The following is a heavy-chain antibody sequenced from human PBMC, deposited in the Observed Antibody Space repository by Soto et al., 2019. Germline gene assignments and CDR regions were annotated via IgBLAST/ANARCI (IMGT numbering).Heavy chain of an antibody. J-gene: IGHJ3*02. CDR1: GGSISSYY. Sequence: TLSLTCTVSGGSISSYYWGWIRQPPGKGLEWIGSIYKSGSTNYNPSLKSRVTVSVDTSKNQFSLKLSSVTAADTAVYYCARVARNDYRDFLIYAFDIWGQGTMVTVSS. CDR2: IYKSGST. CDR3: ARVARNDYRDFLIYAFDI. D-gene: IGHD4-17*01. V-gene: IGHV4-59*01.